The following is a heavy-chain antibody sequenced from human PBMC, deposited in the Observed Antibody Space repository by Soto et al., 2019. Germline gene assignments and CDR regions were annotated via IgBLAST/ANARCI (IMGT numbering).Heavy chain of an antibody. V-gene: IGHV4-4*02. D-gene: IGHD5-12*01. CDR2: IYYSGST. Sequence: PSETMSLSWVASGGLILTCNWWCWVRLPPGKGLEWIAYIYYSGSTNYNPSLKSRVTMSVDTSKNQFSLKVSSVTAADTAVYYCARSGSGYSGYDYFDSWGQGTLVTVS. CDR1: GGLILTCNW. J-gene: IGHJ4*02. CDR3: ARSGSGYSGYDYFDS.